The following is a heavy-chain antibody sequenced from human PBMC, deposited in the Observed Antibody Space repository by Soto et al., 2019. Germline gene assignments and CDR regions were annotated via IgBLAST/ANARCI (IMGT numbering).Heavy chain of an antibody. CDR3: AREAATLNGFDP. CDR2: ISSSSSTI. Sequence: EVQLVESGGGLVQPGGSLRLSCAASGFTFSSYSMNWVRQAPGKGLGWVSYISSSSSTIYYADSVKGRFTISRDNAKNSLYLQMTRLTAEGTAVYYCAREAATLNGFDPWGQGTLVTVSS. CDR1: GFTFSSYS. V-gene: IGHV3-48*01. D-gene: IGHD6-25*01. J-gene: IGHJ5*02.